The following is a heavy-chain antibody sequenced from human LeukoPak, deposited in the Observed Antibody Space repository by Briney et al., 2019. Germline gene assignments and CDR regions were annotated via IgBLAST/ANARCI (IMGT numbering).Heavy chain of an antibody. D-gene: IGHD6-13*01. CDR2: IWYDGSNK. CDR3: ARGSSSSWSQFDY. CDR1: GFTFSSYG. J-gene: IGHJ4*02. V-gene: IGHV3-33*01. Sequence: GRSLRLSCAASGFTFSSYGMHWVRQAPGKGLEWVAVIWYDGSNKYYADPVKGRFTISRDNSKNTLYLQMNSLRAEDTAVYYCARGSSSSWSQFDYWGQGTLVTVSS.